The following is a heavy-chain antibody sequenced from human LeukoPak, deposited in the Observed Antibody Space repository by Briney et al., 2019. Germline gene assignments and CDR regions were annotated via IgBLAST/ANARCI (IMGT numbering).Heavy chain of an antibody. CDR1: GYTFTGYY. D-gene: IGHD1-14*01. V-gene: IGHV1-2*02. CDR3: ARAGPPDYYYYYYMDV. J-gene: IGHJ6*03. Sequence: ASVKVSCKASGYTFTGYYMHWVRQAPGQGLEWMGWINPNSGGTNYAQKFQGRVTMTRDTSISTAYVELSRLRSDDTAVYYCARAGPPDYYYYYYMDVWGKGTTVTVSS. CDR2: INPNSGGT.